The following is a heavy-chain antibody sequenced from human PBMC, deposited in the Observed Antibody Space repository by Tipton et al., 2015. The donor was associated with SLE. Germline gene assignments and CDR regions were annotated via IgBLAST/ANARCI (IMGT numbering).Heavy chain of an antibody. CDR2: IYYSGNT. D-gene: IGHD3-10*01. J-gene: IGHJ6*02. V-gene: IGHV4-59*01. Sequence: TLSLTCTVSGGSISGYSWSWIRQPPGKGLEWIGYIYYSGNTNFNPSLKSRVTISLDTPKNQFSLKLTSVTAADTAVYYCARETRGVRGLYYYYGLDVWGQGTTVTVSS. CDR3: ARETRGVRGLYYYYGLDV. CDR1: GGSISGYS.